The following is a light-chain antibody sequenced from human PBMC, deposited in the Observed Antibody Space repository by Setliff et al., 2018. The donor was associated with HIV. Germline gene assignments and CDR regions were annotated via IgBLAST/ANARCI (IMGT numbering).Light chain of an antibody. CDR1: SSDIGSSNL. CDR2: DVT. J-gene: IGLJ2*01. CDR3: CSYTDTTNFVI. V-gene: IGLV2-23*02. Sequence: QSVLAQPASVSGSPGQSITMSCTGTSSDIGSSNLVSWYQQRPGEAPKLMIYDVTRRPSGVSNRTSGSKSGNTASLTISGLQAEDEADYYCCSYTDTTNFVIFGGGTKVTVL.